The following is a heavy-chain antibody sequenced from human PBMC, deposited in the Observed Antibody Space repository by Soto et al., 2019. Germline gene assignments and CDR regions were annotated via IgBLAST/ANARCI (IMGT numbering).Heavy chain of an antibody. J-gene: IGHJ4*02. CDR1: GFTFSTYK. CDR2: ISSSSSTI. Sequence: EVQLVESGGGLVQPGGSLRLSCAASGFTFSTYKMNWVRQAPGKGLEWVSYISSSSSTIYYAVSVKGRFTISRDNAKNSLYLQMNSLRDDDRAVYYCARDAYDYDDSSGYYRYWGQGTLVTVSS. V-gene: IGHV3-48*02. CDR3: ARDAYDYDDSSGYYRY. D-gene: IGHD3-22*01.